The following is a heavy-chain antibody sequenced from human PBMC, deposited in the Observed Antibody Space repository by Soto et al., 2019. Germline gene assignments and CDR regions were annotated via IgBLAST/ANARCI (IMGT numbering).Heavy chain of an antibody. CDR3: AKRPYYDFWSGYHRTYYFDY. J-gene: IGHJ4*02. CDR2: ISAYNGNT. Sequence: ASVKVSCKASGYTFTSYGISWVRQAPGQGLEWMGWISAYNGNTNYAQKLQGRVSMTTDTSTSTAYMELRSLRSDDTAVYYCAKRPYYDFWSGYHRTYYFDYWGQGTLVTVSS. V-gene: IGHV1-18*01. CDR1: GYTFTSYG. D-gene: IGHD3-3*01.